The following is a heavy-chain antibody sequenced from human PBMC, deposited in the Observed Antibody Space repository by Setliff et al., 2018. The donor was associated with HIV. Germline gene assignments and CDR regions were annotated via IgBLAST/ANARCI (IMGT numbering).Heavy chain of an antibody. CDR2: IIPIFGTA. CDR1: GGPFTSA. J-gene: IGHJ6*03. D-gene: IGHD3-10*01. CDR3: ASDSPAARFEELEDHYYYFMDV. V-gene: IGHV1-69*13. Sequence: SVKVSCKASGGPFTSAFNWVRQVPGQGLEWMGGIIPIFGTANYAQNFGGRVTITADLSTTTSYLQLNSLRFEDTAIYYCASDSPAARFEELEDHYYYFMDVWGKGTTVTVSS.